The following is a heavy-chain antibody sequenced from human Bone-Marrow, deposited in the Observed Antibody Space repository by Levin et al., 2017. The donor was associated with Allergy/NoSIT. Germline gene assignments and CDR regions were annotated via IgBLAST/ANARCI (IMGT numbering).Heavy chain of an antibody. D-gene: IGHD5-18*01. Sequence: GGSLRLSCAASGFTFNSYAMSWVRQAPGKGLGWVSAIGGSGGGTYYADSVKGRFTISRDNSTNTLYLQMDSLRAEDTAVYYCAKTIYTSGYYAFDYWGQGTLVTVSA. CDR1: GFTFNSYA. CDR3: AKTIYTSGYYAFDY. CDR2: IGGSGGGT. J-gene: IGHJ4*02. V-gene: IGHV3-23*01.